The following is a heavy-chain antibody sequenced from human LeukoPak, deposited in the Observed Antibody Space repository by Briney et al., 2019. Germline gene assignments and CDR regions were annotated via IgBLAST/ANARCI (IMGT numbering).Heavy chain of an antibody. CDR1: GVTFSIYG. D-gene: IGHD2-15*01. V-gene: IGHV3-21*06. J-gene: IGHJ4*02. CDR3: ARDGSGSGDI. CDR2: ISSGSANI. Sequence: GGCLRLSCAASGVTFSIYGMNWVRQAPGKGLEWVSSISSGSANIYHTDSVKGRFTTSRDNAKNSVYLQMNSLTAEDTAVYYCARDGSGSGDIWGPGTLVTVSS.